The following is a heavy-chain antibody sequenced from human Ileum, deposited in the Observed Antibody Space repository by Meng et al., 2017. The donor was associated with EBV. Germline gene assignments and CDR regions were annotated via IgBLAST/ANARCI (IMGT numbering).Heavy chain of an antibody. CDR3: ASAYDYGDYEAFAY. J-gene: IGHJ4*02. CDR2: IYYRGNT. CDR1: GCSISTGNFY. Sequence: QLRLPRPDPGLVKPSETLSLTCTVPGCSISTGNFYGGWIRQSPGKALECIGTIYYRGNTFYNPSLKSRLTISIDTSKNEFSLTLRSVTAADTALYYCASAYDYGDYEAFAYWGPGSLVTASS. V-gene: IGHV4-39*07. D-gene: IGHD4-17*01.